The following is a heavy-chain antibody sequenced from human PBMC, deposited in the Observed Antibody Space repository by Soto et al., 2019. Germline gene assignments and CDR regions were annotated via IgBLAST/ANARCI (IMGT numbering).Heavy chain of an antibody. Sequence: GGSLRLSCAASGFTFSDYGMHWVRQAPGKGPEWLAVISYDGTTQHYADSVKGRFTISRDNSRNTVYLQMNSLRADDTAVYYCARDASYYSLWSGYYPSRNGMDVWGQGTTVTVSS. CDR3: ARDASYYSLWSGYYPSRNGMDV. CDR1: GFTFSDYG. CDR2: ISYDGTTQ. V-gene: IGHV3-30*03. J-gene: IGHJ6*02. D-gene: IGHD3-3*01.